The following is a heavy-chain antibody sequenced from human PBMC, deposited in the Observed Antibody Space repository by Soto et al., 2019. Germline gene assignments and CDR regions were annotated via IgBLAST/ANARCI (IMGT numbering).Heavy chain of an antibody. V-gene: IGHV3-48*03. J-gene: IGHJ4*02. Sequence: EVQLLESGGGLVQPGGSLRLSCGVSGFTFNDFEMTWVRQAPGKGPEWLAYIDGSGATKKYADSGRGRSTISRDNPNNSLFPQISIPFAAVTAIYYCARGFGRLNSWGQGPLVYVSS. D-gene: IGHD3-10*01. CDR2: IDGSGATK. CDR3: ARGFGRLNS. CDR1: GFTFNDFE.